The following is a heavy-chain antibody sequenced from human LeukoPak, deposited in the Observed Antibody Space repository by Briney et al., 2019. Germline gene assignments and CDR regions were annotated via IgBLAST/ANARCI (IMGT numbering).Heavy chain of an antibody. CDR2: IYSGGTT. Sequence: SETLSLTCTVSGGSISGSSWSWIRQPAGKGLEWIGRIYSGGTTNYNPSLKSRVIMSVDTSNNRFSLKLSSVTAADTAIYYCARGYCSGSSCYYFDYWGQGTLVIVSS. CDR3: ARGYCSGSSCYYFDY. D-gene: IGHD2-15*01. CDR1: GGSISGSS. J-gene: IGHJ4*02. V-gene: IGHV4-4*07.